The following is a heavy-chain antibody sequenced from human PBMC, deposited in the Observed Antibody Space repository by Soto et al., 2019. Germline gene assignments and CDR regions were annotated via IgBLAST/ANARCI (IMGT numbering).Heavy chain of an antibody. D-gene: IGHD6-13*01. CDR2: IWYDGSNK. CDR1: GFTFSSYG. V-gene: IGHV3-33*01. Sequence: QVQLVESGGGVVQPGRSLRLSCAASGFTFSSYGMHWVRQAPGKGLEWVAVIWYDGSNKYYADSVKGRFTISRDNSKNSLYLQMNSQRGEDTAVYYCARALPHPFGGAAAGTGLEWFDPWGHITLVTVSS. J-gene: IGHJ5*02. CDR3: ARALPHPFGGAAAGTGLEWFDP.